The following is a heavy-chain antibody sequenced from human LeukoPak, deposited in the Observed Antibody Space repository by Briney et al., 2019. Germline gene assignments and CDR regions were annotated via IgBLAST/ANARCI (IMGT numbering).Heavy chain of an antibody. CDR2: INHSGST. CDR3: ARGKLRYFDWLLPPFDY. J-gene: IGHJ4*02. V-gene: IGHV4-34*01. D-gene: IGHD3-9*01. CDR1: GGSFSGCY. Sequence: PSETLSLTXAVYGGSFSGCYWSWIRQPPGKGLEWIGEINHSGSTNYNPSLKNRVTISVDTSKNQFSLKLSSVTAADTAVYYCARGKLRYFDWLLPPFDYWGQGTLVTVSS.